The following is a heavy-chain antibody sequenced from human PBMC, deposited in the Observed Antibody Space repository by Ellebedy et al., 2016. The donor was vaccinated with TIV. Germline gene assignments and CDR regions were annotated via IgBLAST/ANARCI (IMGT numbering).Heavy chain of an antibody. CDR1: GGSISSGGYY. CDR2: IYYSGST. D-gene: IGHD3-9*01. CDR3: ARESYQYFDWLSGRMDV. V-gene: IGHV4-61*08. J-gene: IGHJ6*02. Sequence: SETLSLTXTVSGGSISSGGYYWSWIRQPPGKGLEWIGYIYYSGSTNYNPSLKSRVTISVDTSKNQFSLKLSSVTAADTAVYYCARESYQYFDWLSGRMDVWGQGTTVTVSS.